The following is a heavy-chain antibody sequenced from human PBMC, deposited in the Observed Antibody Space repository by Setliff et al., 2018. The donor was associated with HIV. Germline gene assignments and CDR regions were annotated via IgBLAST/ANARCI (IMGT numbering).Heavy chain of an antibody. CDR2: INHSGST. CDR1: GGSFSGYY. J-gene: IGHJ4*02. Sequence: PSETLSLTCAVDGGSFSGYYWSWIRQPPGKGLEWIGEINHSGSTNYNPSLKSRVTISVDTSKNQFSLKLTSVTAADTAVYYCAREVDYYDSSRYLLLYYFDSWGQGTLVTVSS. D-gene: IGHD3-22*01. CDR3: AREVDYYDSSRYLLLYYFDS. V-gene: IGHV4-34*01.